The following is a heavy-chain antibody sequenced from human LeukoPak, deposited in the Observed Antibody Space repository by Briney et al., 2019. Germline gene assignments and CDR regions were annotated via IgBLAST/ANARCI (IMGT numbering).Heavy chain of an antibody. J-gene: IGHJ6*02. V-gene: IGHV4-59*01. CDR1: GGSISSYY. Sequence: PSETLSLTCTVSGGSISSYYWSWIRQPPGKGLEWIGYIYYSGSTNYNPSLKSRVTISVDTSKNQFSLKLSSVTAADTAVYYCARATYYDFWSGYWASPANYYGMDVWGQGTTVTVSS. CDR2: IYYSGST. D-gene: IGHD3-3*01. CDR3: ARATYYDFWSGYWASPANYYGMDV.